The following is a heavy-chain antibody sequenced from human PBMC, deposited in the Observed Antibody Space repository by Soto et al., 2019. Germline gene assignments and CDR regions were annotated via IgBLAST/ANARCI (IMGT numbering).Heavy chain of an antibody. CDR3: ARDLGRNYGMDV. V-gene: IGHV3-30-3*01. D-gene: IGHD2-15*01. CDR1: GFTFGSYA. CDR2: ISYDGSNK. Sequence: QVQLVESGGGVVQPGRSLRLSCAASGFTFGSYAMHWVRQAPGKGLEWVAVISYDGSNKYYADSVKGRFTISRDNSKNTLYLQMNSLRAEDTAVYYCARDLGRNYGMDVWGQGTTVTVSS. J-gene: IGHJ6*02.